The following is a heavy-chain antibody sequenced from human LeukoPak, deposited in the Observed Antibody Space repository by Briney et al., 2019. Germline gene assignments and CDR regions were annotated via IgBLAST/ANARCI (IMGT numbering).Heavy chain of an antibody. D-gene: IGHD3-10*01. CDR3: ARELRTFGVAFDI. Sequence: SETLSLTCTVSGGSISSGDYYWSWIRQPPGKGLEWIGYIFHSGTAYYNPSLKSRVALSVDTSKNQFSLNLSSVTAADTVVYYCARELRTFGVAFDIWGQGTMVTVSS. J-gene: IGHJ3*02. CDR1: GGSISSGDYY. V-gene: IGHV4-30-4*08. CDR2: IFHSGTA.